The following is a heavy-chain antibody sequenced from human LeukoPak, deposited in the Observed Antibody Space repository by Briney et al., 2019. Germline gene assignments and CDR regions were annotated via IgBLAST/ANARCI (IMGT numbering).Heavy chain of an antibody. CDR2: INHSGST. J-gene: IGHJ4*02. Sequence: SETLSLTCAVYGGSFSGYYWSWIRQPPGKGLEWIGEINHSGSTNYNPSLKSRVTISVDTSKNQFSLKLSSVTAAVTAVYYCARVYFDYDSSGYPGHFDYWGQGTLVTVSS. D-gene: IGHD3-22*01. V-gene: IGHV4-34*01. CDR1: GGSFSGYY. CDR3: ARVYFDYDSSGYPGHFDY.